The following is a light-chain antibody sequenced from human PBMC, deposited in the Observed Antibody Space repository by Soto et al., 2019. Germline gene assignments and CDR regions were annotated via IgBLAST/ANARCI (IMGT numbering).Light chain of an antibody. CDR3: QVWDSSTAHVV. J-gene: IGLJ2*01. Sequence: SYELTQPLSVSVALGQTARITCGGNNIGSKNVHWYQQKPRQAPVPVIYRDSNRPTGIPERFSGSNSGNTATLTISRAQAGDEADYYCQVWDSSTAHVVFGGGTKLTVL. V-gene: IGLV3-9*01. CDR1: NIGSKN. CDR2: RDS.